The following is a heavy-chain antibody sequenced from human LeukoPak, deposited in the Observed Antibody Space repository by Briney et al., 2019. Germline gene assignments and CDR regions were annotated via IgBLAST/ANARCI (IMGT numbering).Heavy chain of an antibody. D-gene: IGHD5-12*01. CDR2: ITCSGST. J-gene: IGHJ4*02. V-gene: IGHV4-30-4*01. CDR3: ARGGVGGYDYFDS. Sequence: PSETLSLTCTVSGGSISSDDYYWSWIRQPPGKGLEWIGHITCSGSTDYSPSLRSRVTMSVDTSKNQFSLKLNSVTAAETAMYFCARGGVGGYDYFDSWGQGTLVAVSS. CDR1: GGSISSDDYY.